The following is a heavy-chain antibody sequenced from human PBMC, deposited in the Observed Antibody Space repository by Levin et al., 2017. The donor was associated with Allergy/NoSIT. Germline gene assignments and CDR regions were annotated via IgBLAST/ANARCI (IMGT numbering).Heavy chain of an antibody. CDR3: ARVTYASGWYDY. CDR2: INTDGSDT. CDR1: GFTFSSYW. V-gene: IGHV3-74*01. J-gene: IGHJ4*02. D-gene: IGHD6-19*01. Sequence: PGGSLRLSCAASGFTFSSYWMHWVRQAPGKGLVWVSHINTDGSDTSYAESVKGRFTISRDNARNTLYLQMNSLRAEDTAVYYCARVTYASGWYDYWGQGTLVTVSS.